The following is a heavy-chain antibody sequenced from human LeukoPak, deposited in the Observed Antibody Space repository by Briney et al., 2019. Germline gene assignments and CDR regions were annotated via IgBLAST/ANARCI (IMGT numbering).Heavy chain of an antibody. CDR1: GFTFNLYG. Sequence: GGSLRLSCAASGFTFNLYGTSWVRQAPGKGLEWVSVISAGGGDIYYADSVKGRFTISRDNSKNMLYLQMNSLRAEDTAVYYCAKAMAGGYNYGPFDNWGLGALVIVFS. V-gene: IGHV3-23*01. D-gene: IGHD5-18*01. J-gene: IGHJ4*02. CDR2: ISAGGGDI. CDR3: AKAMAGGYNYGPFDN.